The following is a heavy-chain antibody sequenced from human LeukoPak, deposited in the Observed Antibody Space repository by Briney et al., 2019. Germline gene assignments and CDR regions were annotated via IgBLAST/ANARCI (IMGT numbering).Heavy chain of an antibody. Sequence: PSETLSLTCTVSGGPMSSSYDYWAWIRQSPGTGLEWMASISYSGSTYYNPSLKSRVTISVDTSRNQFSLKLSSVTAADTAVYHCARHLYGSGLHRIDYWGQGTLVTVSS. CDR3: ARHLYGSGLHRIDY. D-gene: IGHD6-19*01. J-gene: IGHJ4*02. CDR1: GGPMSSSYDY. CDR2: ISYSGST. V-gene: IGHV4-39*01.